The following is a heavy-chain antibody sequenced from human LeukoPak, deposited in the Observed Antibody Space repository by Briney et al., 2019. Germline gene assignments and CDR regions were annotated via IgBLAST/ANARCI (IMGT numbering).Heavy chain of an antibody. CDR3: ARTWSAGDYYYYMDV. D-gene: IGHD2-8*01. V-gene: IGHV5-51*01. Sequence: GESLKISCKGSGYSFTSYWIGWVRQMPGKGLEWMGIIYPGDSDTRYSPSFQGQVTISADKSISTAYLQWSSLKASDTAMYYCARTWSAGDYYYYMDVWGKGTTVTVSS. CDR1: GYSFTSYW. CDR2: IYPGDSDT. J-gene: IGHJ6*03.